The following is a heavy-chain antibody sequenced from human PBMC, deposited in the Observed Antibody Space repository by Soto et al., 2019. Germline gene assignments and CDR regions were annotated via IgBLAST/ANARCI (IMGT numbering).Heavy chain of an antibody. J-gene: IGHJ3*02. V-gene: IGHV4-31*03. Sequence: QVQLQESGPGLVKPSQTLSLTCTVSGGSISSGGYYWSWIRQHPGKGLEWIGYIYYSGSTYYNPSLKSRVTISVDTSKNRFSLKLSSVTAADKDVYYCARVGGEGFAALFDIWGQGTMVTVSS. D-gene: IGHD6-25*01. CDR2: IYYSGST. CDR1: GGSISSGGYY. CDR3: ARVGGEGFAALFDI.